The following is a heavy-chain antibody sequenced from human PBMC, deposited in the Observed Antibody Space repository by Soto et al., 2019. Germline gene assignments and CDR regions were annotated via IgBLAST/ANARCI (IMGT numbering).Heavy chain of an antibody. CDR1: GFSLVTGGER. J-gene: IGHJ4*01. Sequence: VSGPTLVNPTQTLTLTCTLSGFSLVTGGERVSWIRQPPGQALEWLARIDGNDGKYYTPSLKTRLTISKDNSKNQVVLTMTNMDPVDTATYYCARTMPSTGPFEYWGHVALVPVYS. CDR2: IDGNDGK. CDR3: ARTMPSTGPFEY. V-gene: IGHV2-70*04. D-gene: IGHD1-1*01.